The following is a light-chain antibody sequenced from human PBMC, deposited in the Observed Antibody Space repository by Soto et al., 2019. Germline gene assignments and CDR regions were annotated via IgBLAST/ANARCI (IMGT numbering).Light chain of an antibody. CDR1: QSLSSN. CDR2: GAS. CDR3: QQYNNWPRT. V-gene: IGKV3-15*01. Sequence: EIVMTQSPATLSVSPGERATLSCRASQSLSSNLAWYQQKPGQAPRLLFYGASTRATGIPARFSGSGSGTEFTLTISSLQSEDFAVYYCQQYNNWPRTFGQGTKVEIK. J-gene: IGKJ1*01.